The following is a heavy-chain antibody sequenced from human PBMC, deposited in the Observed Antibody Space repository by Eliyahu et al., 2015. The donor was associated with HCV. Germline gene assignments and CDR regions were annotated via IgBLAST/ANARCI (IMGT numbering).Heavy chain of an antibody. D-gene: IGHD6-19*01. CDR1: GXXFTGXY. J-gene: IGHJ5*02. Sequence: QVQLVQSGAEVKKPGASVKVSCKASGXXFTGXYMHWVRQAPGQGLEWMGRINPNSDXTNYAQNFQGRVTMTSDTSISTAYMELNSLRSDDTAMYYCARGGSGWSNWFDPWGQGTLVTVSS. CDR2: INPNSDXT. V-gene: IGHV1-2*06. CDR3: ARGGSGWSNWFDP.